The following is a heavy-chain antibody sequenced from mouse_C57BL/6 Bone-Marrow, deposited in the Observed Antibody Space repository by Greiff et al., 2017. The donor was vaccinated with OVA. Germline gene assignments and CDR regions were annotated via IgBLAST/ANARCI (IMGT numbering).Heavy chain of an antibody. CDR3: ARDGYYGYFDY. CDR1: GYSITSGYD. D-gene: IGHD2-3*01. V-gene: IGHV3-1*01. CDR2: ISYSGST. J-gene: IGHJ2*01. Sequence: VQLKESGPGMVKPSQSLSLTCTVTGYSITSGYDWHWIRHFPGNKLEWMGYISYSGSTNYNPSLKSRISITHDTSKNHFFLKLNSVTTEDTATYYCARDGYYGYFDYWGQGTTLTVSS.